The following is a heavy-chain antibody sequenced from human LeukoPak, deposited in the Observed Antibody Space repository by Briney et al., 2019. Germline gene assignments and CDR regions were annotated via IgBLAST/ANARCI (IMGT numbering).Heavy chain of an antibody. CDR2: INHSGST. Sequence: SETLSLTCAVYGGSFSGYYWSWIRQPPGKGLEWIGEINHSGSTNYNPSLKSRVTISVDTSKNQFSLKLSSVTAADTAVYYCARRLRLAGNWGQGTLVTVFS. CDR3: ARRLRLAGN. J-gene: IGHJ4*02. D-gene: IGHD5/OR15-5a*01. V-gene: IGHV4-34*01. CDR1: GGSFSGYY.